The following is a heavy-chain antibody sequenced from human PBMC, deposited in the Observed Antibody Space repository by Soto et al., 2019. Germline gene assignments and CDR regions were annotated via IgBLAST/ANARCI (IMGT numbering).Heavy chain of an antibody. J-gene: IGHJ4*02. CDR1: GYTFTSYD. V-gene: IGHV1-46*01. Sequence: ASVKVSCKASGYTFTSYDTNWVRQAPGQGLEWMGIINPSGGSTSYAQKFQGRVTMTRDTSTSTVYMELSSLRSEDTAVYYCARKSHDFWSGYYTFDYWGQGTLVTVSS. CDR2: INPSGGST. D-gene: IGHD3-3*01. CDR3: ARKSHDFWSGYYTFDY.